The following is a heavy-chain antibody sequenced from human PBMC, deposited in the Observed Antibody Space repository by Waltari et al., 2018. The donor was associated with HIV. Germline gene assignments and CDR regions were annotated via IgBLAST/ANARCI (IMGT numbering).Heavy chain of an antibody. D-gene: IGHD3-9*01. CDR1: GFTFSSYE. CDR2: ISSSGSNI. CDR3: ATLTLRYFDWFLRGEKNWFDP. Sequence: EVQLVESGGGLVQPGGSLRLSCAASGFTFSSYEMNWVRQAPGKGLEWVSYISSSGSNIYYADSVKGRFTISRDNAKNSLYLQMNSLRAEDTAVYYCATLTLRYFDWFLRGEKNWFDPWGQGTLVTVSS. J-gene: IGHJ5*02. V-gene: IGHV3-48*03.